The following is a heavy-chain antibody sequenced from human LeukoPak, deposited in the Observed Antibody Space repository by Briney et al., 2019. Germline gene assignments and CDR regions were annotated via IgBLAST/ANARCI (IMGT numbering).Heavy chain of an antibody. Sequence: GASVKVSCKASGYSFTGYYMHWVRQAPGQGLEWMGWINPNSGGTKYAQKFPGRVILTRDTSITTAYMELSRLRSDDTAVYFCARAAKLYGGHFEWRQGTLVTVSS. V-gene: IGHV1-2*02. CDR3: ARAAKLYGGHFE. J-gene: IGHJ4*02. CDR2: INPNSGGT. CDR1: GYSFTGYY. D-gene: IGHD4-23*01.